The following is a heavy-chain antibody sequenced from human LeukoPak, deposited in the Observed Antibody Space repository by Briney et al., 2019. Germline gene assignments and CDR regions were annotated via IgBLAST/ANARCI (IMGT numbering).Heavy chain of an antibody. D-gene: IGHD2-15*01. Sequence: GGSLRLSCAASGFTFRSYAMGWVRQAPGKGLEWVSGTSDSGGTTHYADSVKGRFTISRDNSKNTLYLQMSSLRGEDTAVYYCARMPGGSYYHHLDSWGQGTLVTVSS. CDR2: TSDSGGTT. V-gene: IGHV3-23*01. J-gene: IGHJ4*02. CDR1: GFTFRSYA. CDR3: ARMPGGSYYHHLDS.